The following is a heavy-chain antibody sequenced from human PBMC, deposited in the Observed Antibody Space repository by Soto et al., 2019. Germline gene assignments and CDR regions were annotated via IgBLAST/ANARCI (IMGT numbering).Heavy chain of an antibody. D-gene: IGHD5-18*01. Sequence: QLQLVQSGAEVKKPGASVKVSCKASGYTFTNYGVTWVRQAPGQGLECMGWISPNNGNTNYPQKFQGRVTMTTDTSTSTAYMELRSLRSDDTAVYYCARGSFGYYSYFGLDVWGQGTTVTVSS. CDR1: GYTFTNYG. CDR3: ARGSFGYYSYFGLDV. CDR2: ISPNNGNT. V-gene: IGHV1-18*04. J-gene: IGHJ6*02.